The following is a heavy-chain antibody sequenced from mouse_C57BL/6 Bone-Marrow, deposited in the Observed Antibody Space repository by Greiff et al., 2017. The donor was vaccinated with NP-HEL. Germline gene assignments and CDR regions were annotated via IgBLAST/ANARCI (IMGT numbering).Heavy chain of an antibody. CDR2: IDPSDSYT. CDR1: GYTFTSYW. CDR3: ARWGNPYYYAMDY. J-gene: IGHJ4*01. D-gene: IGHD2-1*01. Sequence: VQLQQSGAELVMPGASVKLSCKASGYTFTSYWMHWVKQRPGQGLEWIGEIDPSDSYTTYNQKFKGKSTLTVDKSSSTAYMQLSSLTSEDSAVYYCARWGNPYYYAMDYWGQGTSVTVSS. V-gene: IGHV1-69*01.